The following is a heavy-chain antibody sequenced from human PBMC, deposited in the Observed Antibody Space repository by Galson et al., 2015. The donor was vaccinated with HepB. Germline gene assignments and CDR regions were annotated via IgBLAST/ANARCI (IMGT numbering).Heavy chain of an antibody. Sequence: QSGAEVKKPGESLKISCKGSGYSFTSYWIGWVRQMPGKGLEWMGIIYPGDSDTRYSPSFRGQVTISADKSISTAYLQWSSLKASDTAMYYCARLKVDSSVGWGPSGFDYWGQGTLVTVSS. CDR3: ARLKVDSSVGWGPSGFDY. J-gene: IGHJ4*02. D-gene: IGHD5-12*01. CDR2: IYPGDSDT. V-gene: IGHV5-51*01. CDR1: GYSFTSYW.